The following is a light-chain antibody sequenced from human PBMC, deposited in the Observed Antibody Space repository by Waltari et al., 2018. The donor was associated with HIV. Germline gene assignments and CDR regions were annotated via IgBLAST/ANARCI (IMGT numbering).Light chain of an antibody. CDR3: MQALQTPLT. CDR1: QSLLHSNGYNY. V-gene: IGKV2-28*01. CDR2: LGS. Sequence: DIVMTQSPLSLPVTPGEPASISCRSSQSLLHSNGYNYLDWYLQKPGQSPQLLIYLGSNRASGVPDRFSGSGSGTDFTLKISRVEAKDVGVYYCMQALQTPLTFGPGTKVDIK. J-gene: IGKJ3*01.